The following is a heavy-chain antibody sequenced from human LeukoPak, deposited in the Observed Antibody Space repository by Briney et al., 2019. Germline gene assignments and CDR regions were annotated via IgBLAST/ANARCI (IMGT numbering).Heavy chain of an antibody. CDR1: GGSINSGSYY. Sequence: SETLSLTCTVAGGSINSGSYYWGWIRQPPGKGLEWIGSIYYSGSTYYNPSLKTRVTISADASKNQFSLKLTSVTAADTAVYYCARAYYYGSGSYGLDYWGQGTLVTVSS. V-gene: IGHV4-39*07. D-gene: IGHD3-10*01. CDR2: IYYSGST. CDR3: ARAYYYGSGSYGLDY. J-gene: IGHJ4*02.